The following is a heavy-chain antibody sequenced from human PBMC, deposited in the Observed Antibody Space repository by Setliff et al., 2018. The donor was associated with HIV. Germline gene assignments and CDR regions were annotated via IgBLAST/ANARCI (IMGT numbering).Heavy chain of an antibody. CDR2: IIPNSGGT. V-gene: IGHV1-2*06. Sequence: ASVKVSCKASGYTFTGYYMHWVRQAPGQGLEWMGRIIPNSGGTNHAQKFHDRVTMTRDTSISTAYMELSRLRSDDTAVYYCTRDPGDYWGQGTLVTVSS. J-gene: IGHJ4*02. CDR3: TRDPGDY. CDR1: GYTFTGYY.